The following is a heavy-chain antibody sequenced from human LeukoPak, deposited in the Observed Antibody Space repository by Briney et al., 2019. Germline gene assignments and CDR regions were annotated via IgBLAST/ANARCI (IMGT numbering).Heavy chain of an antibody. CDR2: ISWNSGSI. CDR1: GFTFSSYA. D-gene: IGHD6-13*01. Sequence: PGGSLRLSCAASGFTFSSYAMHWVRQAPGKGLEWVSGISWNSGSIGYADSVKGRFSISRDNAKNSLYLQMNSLRAEDTALYYCAKDGFRGAAAWNKFDPWGQGTLVTVSS. CDR3: AKDGFRGAAAWNKFDP. V-gene: IGHV3-9*01. J-gene: IGHJ5*02.